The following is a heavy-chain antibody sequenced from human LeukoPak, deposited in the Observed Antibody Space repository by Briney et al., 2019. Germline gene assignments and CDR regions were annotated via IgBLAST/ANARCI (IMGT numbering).Heavy chain of an antibody. V-gene: IGHV4-61*02. CDR1: GGSVSSGSYF. D-gene: IGHD4-11*01. CDR2: IHTSGST. Sequence: SQTLSLTCTVSGGSVSSGSYFWSWIRQPTGKGLQLIGRIHTSGSTEYNPSLKSRVTISVDTSKNQLSLKLSSVTAADTAVYYCSGGNNYVDFDYWGQGTLVTVS. J-gene: IGHJ4*02. CDR3: SGGNNYVDFDY.